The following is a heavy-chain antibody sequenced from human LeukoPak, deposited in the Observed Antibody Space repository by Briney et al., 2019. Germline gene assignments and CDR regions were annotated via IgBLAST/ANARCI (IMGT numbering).Heavy chain of an antibody. CDR3: TRAYSTGWLGINDY. D-gene: IGHD6-19*01. J-gene: IGHJ4*02. Sequence: SLRLSCTTSGFTFSDYAVTWVRQAPGKGLEWVGFIRNKANGGTADYAASVKGRFTISRDDSKTIAYLLMNSLKTEDTAVYYCTRAYSTGWLGINDYWGQGALVTVSS. CDR2: IRNKANGGTA. V-gene: IGHV3-49*04. CDR1: GFTFSDYA.